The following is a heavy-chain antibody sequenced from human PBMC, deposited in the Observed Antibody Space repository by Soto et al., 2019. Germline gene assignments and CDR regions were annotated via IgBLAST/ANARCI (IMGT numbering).Heavy chain of an antibody. CDR2: VSNGGTTT. V-gene: IGHV3-23*01. CDR3: AKGIRFDAFDI. Sequence: GGSLRLSCAASGFTFSSYAMGWVRQAPGKGLEWVSIVSNGGTTTYYAVSVKGRFTISRDNSKNTLYLQMNSLRAEDTAIYYCAKGIRFDAFDIWGQGTMVTVSS. J-gene: IGHJ3*02. CDR1: GFTFSSYA. D-gene: IGHD3-3*01.